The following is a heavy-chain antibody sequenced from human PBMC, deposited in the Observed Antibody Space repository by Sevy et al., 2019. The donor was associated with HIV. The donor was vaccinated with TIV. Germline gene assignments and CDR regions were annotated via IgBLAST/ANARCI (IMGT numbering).Heavy chain of an antibody. J-gene: IGHJ4*02. CDR3: VRNYLKTSAVHLPYYFDF. CDR2: ISHSGNTI. V-gene: IGHV3-11*01. Sequence: GGSLRLSCAASGFTFTDYYMSWIRQSPGKGLEWVSYISHSGNTIYYADSVNGRFTISRDNAKNSLFLHMTSLTAEDTAFYYCVRNYLKTSAVHLPYYFDFWGQGTLVTVSS. D-gene: IGHD3-9*01. CDR1: GFTFTDYY.